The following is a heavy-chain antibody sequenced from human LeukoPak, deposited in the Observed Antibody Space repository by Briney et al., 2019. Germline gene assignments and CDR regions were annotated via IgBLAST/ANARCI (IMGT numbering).Heavy chain of an antibody. J-gene: IGHJ3*02. CDR2: IYYSVST. CDR1: GGSISTVGYY. CDR3: ARVLNYYDSSGYRIPCAFDI. V-gene: IGHV4-31*03. D-gene: IGHD3-22*01. Sequence: SETLSLTCTVSGGSISTVGYYWSWIRQHPGKGLEWIGYIYYSVSTYYNPSLKSRVTISVDTSKNQFSLKLSSVTAADAAVYYCARVLNYYDSSGYRIPCAFDIWGQGTMVTVSS.